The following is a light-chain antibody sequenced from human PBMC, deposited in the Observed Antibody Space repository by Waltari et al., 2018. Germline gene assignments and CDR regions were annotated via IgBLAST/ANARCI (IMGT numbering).Light chain of an antibody. V-gene: IGLV1-47*01. J-gene: IGLJ3*02. CDR2: KND. CDR1: SSNVGNNY. CDR3: ATWDDSLNSWV. Sequence: QPVLTLPPSASGTPGQVVSFSCSGSSSNVGNNYVYWYQQLPGTAHKLLSYKNDQRPSGVPARFFGSKSGTSASLVISGLRSEDEGHYTCATWDDSLNSWVFGGGTKLTIL.